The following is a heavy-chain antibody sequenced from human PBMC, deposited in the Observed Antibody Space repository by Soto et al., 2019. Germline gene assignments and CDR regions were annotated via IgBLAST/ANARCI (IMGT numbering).Heavy chain of an antibody. V-gene: IGHV3-30-3*01. J-gene: IGHJ4*02. D-gene: IGHD3-22*01. CDR1: GIAFSTYA. CDR2: ISYDGGNK. CDR3: ARDYYDRSGHSHSSVY. Sequence: HPGGSLRLSCAASGIAFSTYAMHWVRQAPGKGLEWVAVISYDGGNKHYADSVKGRFTISRDNSKNALSLQMNSLRAEDTAVYYCARDYYDRSGHSHSSVYWRQGTPVPAS.